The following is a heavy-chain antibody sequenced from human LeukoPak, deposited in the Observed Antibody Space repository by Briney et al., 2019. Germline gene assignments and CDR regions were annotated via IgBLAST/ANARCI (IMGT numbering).Heavy chain of an antibody. D-gene: IGHD1-26*01. CDR1: GGSISSYY. CDR2: IYTSGST. J-gene: IGHJ4*02. CDR3: ARVGRSLSGSHYYFDH. V-gene: IGHV4-4*07. Sequence: SETLSLTCTVSGGSISSYYWSWIRQPAGKGLEWIGRIYTSGSTNYNPSLKSRVTMSVDTSKNQFSLKLSSVTAADTAVYYCARVGRSLSGSHYYFDHWGQGTLVTVSS.